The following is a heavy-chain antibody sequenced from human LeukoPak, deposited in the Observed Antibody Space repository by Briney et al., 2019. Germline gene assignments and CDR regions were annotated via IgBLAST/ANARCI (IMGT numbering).Heavy chain of an antibody. Sequence: GGSLRLSCAASGFTFSSYTMSWVRQAPGKGLEWVSAIINSGSGTYYVDSVKGRFTISRDNSKNTLYLQMNSLRAEDTAVYYCANGGKESDYWGQGTLVTVSS. CDR3: ANGGKESDY. CDR2: IINSGSGT. D-gene: IGHD3-16*01. CDR1: GFTFSSYT. V-gene: IGHV3-23*01. J-gene: IGHJ4*02.